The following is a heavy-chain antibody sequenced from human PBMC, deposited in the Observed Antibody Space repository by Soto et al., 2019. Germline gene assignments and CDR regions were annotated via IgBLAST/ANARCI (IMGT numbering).Heavy chain of an antibody. V-gene: IGHV1-8*02. Sequence: ASVKVSCKASGYTFTNNDVSWVRQATGQGLEWMGWMNPGSGDTGYAQKFQGRVTTTRDISIATAYMELNSLTSEDTAIYYCARMESFGSLNWFDPWGQGTLVTVSS. CDR3: ARMESFGSLNWFDP. D-gene: IGHD5-18*01. CDR1: GYTFTNND. J-gene: IGHJ5*02. CDR2: MNPGSGDT.